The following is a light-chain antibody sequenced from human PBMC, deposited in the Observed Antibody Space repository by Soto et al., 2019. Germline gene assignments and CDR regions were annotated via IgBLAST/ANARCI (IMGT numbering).Light chain of an antibody. V-gene: IGKV4-1*01. CDR1: QSVLYTSNSRNY. Sequence: DIVMTQSPDSLAVSMGERATIDCKSSQSVLYTSNSRNYLAWYPQRPGQPPKLLIYWSSTRESGVPDRFSGIGCVTHVALAINSLQAEDVAVYYCQQYYNTPTSFGQGTKLEIK. CDR3: QQYYNTPTS. J-gene: IGKJ2*01. CDR2: WSS.